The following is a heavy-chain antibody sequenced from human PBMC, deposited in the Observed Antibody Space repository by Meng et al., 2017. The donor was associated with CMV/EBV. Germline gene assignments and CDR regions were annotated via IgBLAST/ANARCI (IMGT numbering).Heavy chain of an antibody. CDR1: GGSFSGYY. D-gene: IGHD3-22*01. CDR3: ARVWDSGWDY. Sequence: VQRQQWGAGLLKPSETLSLTCAVYGGSFSGYYWSWIRQPPGKGLEWIGEINHSGSTNYNPSLKSRVTISVDTSKNQFSLKLSSVTAADTAVYYCARVWDSGWDYWGQGTLVTVPS. V-gene: IGHV4-34*01. CDR2: INHSGST. J-gene: IGHJ4*02.